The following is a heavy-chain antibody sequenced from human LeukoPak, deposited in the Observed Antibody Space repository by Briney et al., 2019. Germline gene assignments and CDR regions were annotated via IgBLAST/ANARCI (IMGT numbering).Heavy chain of an antibody. CDR2: ISYDGSNK. CDR1: GFTFSSYG. V-gene: IGHV3-30*18. CDR3: AKEVGVVVPAANWFDP. D-gene: IGHD2-2*01. J-gene: IGHJ5*02. Sequence: GMSLRLSCAASGFTFSSYGMHWVRQAPGKGLEWVAVISYDGSNKYYADSVKGRFTISRDNSKNTLYLQMNSLRAEDTAVYYCAKEVGVVVPAANWFDPWGQGTLVTVSS.